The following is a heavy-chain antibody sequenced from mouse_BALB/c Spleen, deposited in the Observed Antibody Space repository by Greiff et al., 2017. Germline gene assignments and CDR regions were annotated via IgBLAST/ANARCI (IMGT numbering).Heavy chain of an antibody. V-gene: IGHV14-3*02. Sequence: EVHLVESGAELVKPGASVKLSCTASGFNIKDTYMHWVKQRPEQGLEWIGRIDPANGNTKYDPKFQGKATITADTSSNTAYLQLSSLTSEDTAVYYCARNGYYLYYYAMDYWGQGTSVTVSS. CDR1: GFNIKDTY. J-gene: IGHJ4*01. CDR2: IDPANGNT. CDR3: ARNGYYLYYYAMDY. D-gene: IGHD2-3*01.